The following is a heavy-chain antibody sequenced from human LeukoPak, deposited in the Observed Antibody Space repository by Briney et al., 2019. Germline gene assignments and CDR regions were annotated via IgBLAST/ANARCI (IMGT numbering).Heavy chain of an antibody. D-gene: IGHD3-22*01. CDR3: ARVRGCSGGSCRYDSSGYYGFWLDY. V-gene: IGHV4-59*01. J-gene: IGHJ4*02. CDR2: IYYSGST. CDR1: GGSISSYY. Sequence: SETLSLTCTDSGGSISSYYWSWIRQPPGKGLEWIGYIYYSGSTNYNPSLKSRVTISVDTSKNQFSLKLSSVTAADTAVYYCARVRGCSGGSCRYDSSGYYGFWLDYWGQGTLVTVSS.